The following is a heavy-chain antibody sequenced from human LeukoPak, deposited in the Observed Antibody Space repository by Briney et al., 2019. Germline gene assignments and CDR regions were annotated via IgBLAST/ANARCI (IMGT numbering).Heavy chain of an antibody. CDR3: ANNFNY. V-gene: IGHV3-23*01. Sequence: TGGSLRLSCAASGFPFSSYATSWVRQSPGKGLEWVSAISGGNGNTYYAYYADSVRGRFTISRDSSKNTLYLQMNSLRAEDTAVYYCANNFNYWSQGTLVTVSS. CDR1: GFPFSSYA. CDR2: ISGGNGNTYYA. J-gene: IGHJ4*02.